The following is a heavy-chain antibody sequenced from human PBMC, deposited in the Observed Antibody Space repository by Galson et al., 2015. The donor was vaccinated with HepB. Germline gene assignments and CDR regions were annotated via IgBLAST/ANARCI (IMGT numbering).Heavy chain of an antibody. CDR2: IDWDDDK. CDR1: GFSLSTSGMC. CDR3: ARISLGMAKHFDY. Sequence: PALVKPTQTLTLTCTFSGFSLSTSGMCVSWIRQPPGKALEWLARIDWDDDKYYSTSLKTRHTISKDTSKNQVVLTMTNMDPVDTATYYCARISLGMAKHFDYWGQGTLVTVSS. D-gene: IGHD7-27*01. J-gene: IGHJ4*02. V-gene: IGHV2-70*11.